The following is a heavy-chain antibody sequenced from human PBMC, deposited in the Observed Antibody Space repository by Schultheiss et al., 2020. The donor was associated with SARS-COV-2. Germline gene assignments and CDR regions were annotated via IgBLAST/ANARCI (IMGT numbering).Heavy chain of an antibody. CDR3: ARTSDGYNLVDY. D-gene: IGHD5-24*01. Sequence: SETLSLTCAVYGGSFSGYYWSWIRQPPGKGLEWIGEINHSGSTNYNPSLKSRVTMSVDTSKNQFSLKLSSVTAADTAVYYCARTSDGYNLVDYWGQGTLVTVSS. J-gene: IGHJ4*02. CDR1: GGSFSGYY. CDR2: INHSGST. V-gene: IGHV4-34*01.